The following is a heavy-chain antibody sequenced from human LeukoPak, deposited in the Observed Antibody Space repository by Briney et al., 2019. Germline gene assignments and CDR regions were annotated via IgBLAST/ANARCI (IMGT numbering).Heavy chain of an antibody. CDR2: IYPGDSET. CDR3: ARQVVVVTGTRYYFDY. Sequence: GESLKISFQGSGYHFNNYWIAWVRQMPGKGLEWMGIIYPGDSETRYSPSFQGQVTISADKSISTAYLQWSSLKASDTAMYYCARQVVVVTGTRYYFDYWGQGTLVTVSS. D-gene: IGHD2-15*01. CDR1: GYHFNNYW. V-gene: IGHV5-51*01. J-gene: IGHJ4*02.